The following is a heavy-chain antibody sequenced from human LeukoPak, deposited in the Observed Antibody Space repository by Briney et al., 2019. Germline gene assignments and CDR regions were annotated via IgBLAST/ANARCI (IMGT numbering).Heavy chain of an antibody. CDR3: ARGTFYDSSCYYYVRIWALGDYYYYYMDV. V-gene: IGHV1-69*13. J-gene: IGHJ6*03. Sequence: SVKVSCKASGGTFSSYAISWVRQAPGQGLEWMGGIIPIFGTANYAQKFQGRVTITADESTSTAYMELSSLRSEDTAVYYCARGTFYDSSCYYYVRIWALGDYYYYYMDVWGKGTTVTVSS. CDR1: GGTFSSYA. D-gene: IGHD3-22*01. CDR2: IIPIFGTA.